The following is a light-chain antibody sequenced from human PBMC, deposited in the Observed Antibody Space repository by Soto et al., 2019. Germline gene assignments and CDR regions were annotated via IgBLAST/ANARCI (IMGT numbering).Light chain of an antibody. CDR2: GAS. CDR3: QQYNNWPRT. CDR1: QSVSGN. V-gene: IGKV3-15*01. J-gene: IGKJ1*01. Sequence: EIVMTQSPATLSVSPGERATLSCRASQSVSGNLAWYHQKPGQAPRLLIYGASTRATVIPARFSGSGSGTEFTLTISSLQSEDFAVYYCQQYNNWPRTFVQGTKVEIK.